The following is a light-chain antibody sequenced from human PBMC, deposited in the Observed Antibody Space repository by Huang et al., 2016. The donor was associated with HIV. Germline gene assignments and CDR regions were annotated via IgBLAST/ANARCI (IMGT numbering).Light chain of an antibody. CDR1: QGISNY. J-gene: IGKJ2*01. V-gene: IGKV1-17*03. CDR2: AAS. CDR3: LQHNSYP. Sequence: DIQMTQFASAMSASVGDRVTIICRASQGISNYVAWFQQKPGKVPKRLIYAASSLQSGVPSRLSGSGSGTEFTLTISSLQPEDFATYYCLQHNSYPFGQGTKLEIK.